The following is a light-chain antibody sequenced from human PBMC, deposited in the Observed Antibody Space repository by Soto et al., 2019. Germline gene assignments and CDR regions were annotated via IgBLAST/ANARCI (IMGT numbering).Light chain of an antibody. V-gene: IGKV3-20*01. CDR3: QQYGSSPPRFT. CDR1: QSVRSSY. Sequence: EIVLTQSPGTLSLSPGERATLSCRASQSVRSSYLAWYQQKPGQAPRHLIYGASSRATGIPDRFSGSGSGKDFTLTISRLEPEDFAVYYCQQYGSSPPRFTFGPGTKVDIK. CDR2: GAS. J-gene: IGKJ3*01.